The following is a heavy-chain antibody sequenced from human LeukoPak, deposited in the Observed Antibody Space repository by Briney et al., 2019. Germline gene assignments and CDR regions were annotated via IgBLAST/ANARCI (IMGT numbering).Heavy chain of an antibody. Sequence: GGSLRLSCAASGFTFSSYEMNWVRQAPGKGLEWVSYISSSGSTIYYADSVKGRFTISRDNAKNSLYLQMNSLRAEDTAVYYCARNDIVVVPAALLSHYYYGMDVWGQGTTVTVSS. J-gene: IGHJ6*02. CDR1: GFTFSSYE. CDR3: ARNDIVVVPAALLSHYYYGMDV. D-gene: IGHD2-2*01. V-gene: IGHV3-48*03. CDR2: ISSSGSTI.